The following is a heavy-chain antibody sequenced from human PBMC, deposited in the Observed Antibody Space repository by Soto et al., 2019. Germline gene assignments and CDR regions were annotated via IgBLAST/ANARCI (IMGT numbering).Heavy chain of an antibody. CDR1: GGSISSEYYH. CDR2: IHYSGSV. D-gene: IGHD2-21*02. Sequence: TLSLTCTVSGGSISSEYYHWTWIRQAPGKGLEWIGYIHYSGSVHYNPSLQSRLTMSVDTSKNLFSLKLSSVTAADTAVYFCAREDDGGDRDYYGLDVWGQGTTVTVSS. J-gene: IGHJ6*02. CDR3: AREDDGGDRDYYGLDV. V-gene: IGHV4-30-4*01.